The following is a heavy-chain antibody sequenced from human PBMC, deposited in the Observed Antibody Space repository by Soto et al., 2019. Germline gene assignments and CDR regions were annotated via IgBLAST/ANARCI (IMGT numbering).Heavy chain of an antibody. D-gene: IGHD3-22*01. CDR2: IFSNDEK. J-gene: IGHJ4*02. CDR1: GFSLSNARMG. CDR3: ARIPSYDYDSSGYYFDY. V-gene: IGHV2-26*01. Sequence: QVTLKESGPVLVKPTETLTLTCTVSGFSLSNARMGVSWIRQPPGKALEWLAHIFSNDEKSYSTSLKSRLTISKDTSKSQVVLTMTNMDPVDTATYSCARIPSYDYDSSGYYFDYWGQGTLVTVSS.